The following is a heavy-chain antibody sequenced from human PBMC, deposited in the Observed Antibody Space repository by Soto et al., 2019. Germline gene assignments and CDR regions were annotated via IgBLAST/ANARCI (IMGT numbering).Heavy chain of an antibody. D-gene: IGHD2-8*01. J-gene: IGHJ4*02. Sequence: GGSLRLSCAASGFSFSDHFMDWVRQAPGKGLQWVGRIQTKRQTYITEYAASLEGRFSISRDDSKNSLYLQVNRLKTEDTAVYFCACIRGTFGYCGPGTLVTVSS. CDR3: ACIRGTFGY. CDR1: GFSFSDHF. V-gene: IGHV3-72*01. CDR2: IQTKRQTYIT.